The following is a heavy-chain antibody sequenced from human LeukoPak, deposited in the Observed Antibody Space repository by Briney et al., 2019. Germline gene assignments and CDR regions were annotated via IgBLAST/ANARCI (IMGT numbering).Heavy chain of an antibody. CDR3: ARVLKTAVDY. D-gene: IGHD2-21*02. V-gene: IGHV4-59*08. CDR1: GGSISSYY. Sequence: SETLSLTCTVSGGSISSYYWNWIRQPPGKGLEWIGYIYYSGSTNYNPSLKSRVTISVDTSKNQFSLKLSSVTAADTAVYYCARVLKTAVDYWGQGTLVTVSS. J-gene: IGHJ4*02. CDR2: IYYSGST.